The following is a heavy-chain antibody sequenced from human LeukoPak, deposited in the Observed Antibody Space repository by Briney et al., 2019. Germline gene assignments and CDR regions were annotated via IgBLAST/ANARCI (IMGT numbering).Heavy chain of an antibody. Sequence: PSETLSLTCTVSGGSISSYYWSWLRQPPGKGLEGIGYIYTSGSTNFNPSLKSRVTISVDTSKNQFSLKLSSVTAADTAVYYCARRAVVTGIDYWGQGTLVTVSS. D-gene: IGHD4-23*01. CDR2: IYTSGST. CDR1: GGSISSYY. V-gene: IGHV4-4*09. J-gene: IGHJ4*02. CDR3: ARRAVVTGIDY.